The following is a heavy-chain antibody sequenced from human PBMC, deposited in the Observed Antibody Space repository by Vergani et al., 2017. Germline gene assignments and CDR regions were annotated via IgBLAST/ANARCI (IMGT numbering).Heavy chain of an antibody. CDR2: IRYDGSNP. Sequence: QEQLLQSGGGVVQPGGSLRLSCIGSGYTFGHFDMHWVRQAPGKGLAWVAFIRYDGSNPQYIDSVKGLFTISRDNSKDTLFLQKNGLRPEDTGTYFCAKKGGSLYYYGVDVWGQGTTITVSS. CDR3: AKKGGSLYYYGVDV. V-gene: IGHV3-30*02. CDR1: GYTFGHFD. J-gene: IGHJ6*02. D-gene: IGHD1-26*01.